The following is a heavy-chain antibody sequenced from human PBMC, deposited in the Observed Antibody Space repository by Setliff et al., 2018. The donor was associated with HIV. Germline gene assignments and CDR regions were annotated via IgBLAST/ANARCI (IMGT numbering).Heavy chain of an antibody. CDR1: GDSIGTYS. CDR2: IYGSGST. D-gene: IGHD3-10*01. CDR3: ARGTMVRGVLDY. V-gene: IGHV4-4*09. Sequence: SETLSLTCAVSGDSIGTYSWHWLRQPPGKGLEWIGYIYGSGSTGYNPSLTSRVTMSTDTPNNRFALKLYSVTAADTAVCYCARGTMVRGVLDYWGQGTLVTVS. J-gene: IGHJ4*02.